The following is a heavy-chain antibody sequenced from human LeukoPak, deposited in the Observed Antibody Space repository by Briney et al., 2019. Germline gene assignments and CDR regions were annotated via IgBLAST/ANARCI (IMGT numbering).Heavy chain of an antibody. CDR3: VRDPSYGSSWYYYMDV. CDR1: EFTFVRYA. CDR2: ISSSSFKI. D-gene: IGHD6-13*01. V-gene: IGHV3-48*04. J-gene: IGHJ6*03. Sequence: AGSLRLSCAASEFTFVRYAMNWVRQAPGKGLDWVSYISSSSFKIGYADSVKGRFTISRDNSKNSLYLQMDSLRVEDTAVYYCVRDPSYGSSWYYYMDVWGKGTTVTVSS.